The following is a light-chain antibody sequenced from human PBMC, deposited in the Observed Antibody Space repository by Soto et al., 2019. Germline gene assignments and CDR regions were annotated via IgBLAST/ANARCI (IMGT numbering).Light chain of an antibody. CDR3: SSYTSISTLV. J-gene: IGLJ1*01. V-gene: IGLV2-14*01. CDR2: EVS. CDR1: SSDVGGYNY. Sequence: QSVLTQPASVSGSPGQSITISCTGTSSDVGGYNYVSWYQQHPGKAPKLMIYEVSNRPSGVSNRFSGSKSVNTASLTISGLQTEDEADYYCSSYTSISTLVFGTGTKVTVL.